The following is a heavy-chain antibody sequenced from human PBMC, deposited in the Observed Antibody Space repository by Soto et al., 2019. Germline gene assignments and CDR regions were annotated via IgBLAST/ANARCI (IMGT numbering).Heavy chain of an antibody. Sequence: QVQLVESGGGVVQPGRSLRLSCAASGFTFSSYGMHWVRQAPGKGLEWVAVIWCDGSNKYYADSVKGRFTISRDNSKNTLYLQMNSLRAEDTAVYYCARAVFSRGWFDPWGQGTLVTVSS. CDR3: ARAVFSRGWFDP. CDR1: GFTFSSYG. J-gene: IGHJ5*02. CDR2: IWCDGSNK. V-gene: IGHV3-33*01.